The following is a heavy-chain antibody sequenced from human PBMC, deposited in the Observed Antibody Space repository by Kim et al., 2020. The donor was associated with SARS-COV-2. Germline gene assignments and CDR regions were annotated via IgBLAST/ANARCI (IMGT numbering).Heavy chain of an antibody. Sequence: GGSLRLSCAASGFTFSSYSMNWVRQAPGKGLEWVSFISSSSSTIYYADSVKGRFTISRDNAKNSLYLQMNSLRDEDTAVYYCARVGGYCSGGSCHNWFDPWGQGTLVIDSS. CDR3: ARVGGYCSGGSCHNWFDP. CDR1: GFTFSSYS. V-gene: IGHV3-48*02. J-gene: IGHJ5*02. D-gene: IGHD2-15*01. CDR2: ISSSSSTI.